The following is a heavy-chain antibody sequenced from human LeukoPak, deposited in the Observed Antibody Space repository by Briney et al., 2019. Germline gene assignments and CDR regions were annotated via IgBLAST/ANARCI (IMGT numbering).Heavy chain of an antibody. Sequence: GASVNVSCKASGYTFTTYALNWVRQAPGQGLEWMGWINTNTGNPTYAQGFTGRFVFSLDTSVSTAYLQIFSLKVEDTAVYYCARDSFTDGASTFDIWGQGTMVTVSS. CDR3: ARDSFTDGASTFDI. J-gene: IGHJ3*02. V-gene: IGHV7-4-1*01. CDR1: GYTFTTYA. CDR2: INTNTGNP. D-gene: IGHD3-16*01.